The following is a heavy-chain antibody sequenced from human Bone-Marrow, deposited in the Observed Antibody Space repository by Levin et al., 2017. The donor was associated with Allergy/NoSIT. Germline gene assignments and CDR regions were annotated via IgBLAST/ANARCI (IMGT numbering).Heavy chain of an antibody. D-gene: IGHD6-19*01. CDR2: ISYDGSNK. V-gene: IGHV3-30*04. CDR3: ARDGSGWWGIIDYYYGMDV. J-gene: IGHJ6*02. CDR1: GFTFSSYA. Sequence: LSLTCAASGFTFSSYAMHWVRQAPGKGLEWVAVISYDGSNKYYADSVKGRFTISRDNSKNTLYLQMNSLRAEDTAVYYCARDGSGWWGIIDYYYGMDVWGQGTTVTVSS.